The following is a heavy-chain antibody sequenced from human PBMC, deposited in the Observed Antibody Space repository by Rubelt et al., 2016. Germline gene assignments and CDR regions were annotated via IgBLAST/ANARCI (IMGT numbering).Heavy chain of an antibody. J-gene: IGHJ5*02. CDR2: IYYSGST. Sequence: QVQLQESGPGLVKPSETLSLTCTVSGGSISSYYWSWIRQPPGKGLEWIGYIYYSGSTNYNPSLKSRVTISVDTSKNQFSLKLSSVTAAETAVYYCARVGNDMLTGSPGGWFDPWGQGTLVTVSS. V-gene: IGHV4-59*12. CDR3: ARVGNDMLTGSPGGWFDP. CDR1: GGSISSYY. D-gene: IGHD3-9*01.